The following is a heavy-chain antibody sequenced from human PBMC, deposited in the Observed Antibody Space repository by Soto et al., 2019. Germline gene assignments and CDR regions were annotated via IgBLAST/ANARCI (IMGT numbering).Heavy chain of an antibody. J-gene: IGHJ4*02. Sequence: QVQLVESGGGVVQPGRSLRLSCAASGFTFSSYAIHWVRQAPGKGLEWVAIISYDGNNKYYADSVKGRFTISRDNSKNTLYLAMNSLRAEDTAVYYCAGGRYGDNHVGGYWGQGTPVTVSS. D-gene: IGHD3-16*01. V-gene: IGHV3-30-3*01. CDR1: GFTFSSYA. CDR2: ISYDGNNK. CDR3: AGGRYGDNHVGGY.